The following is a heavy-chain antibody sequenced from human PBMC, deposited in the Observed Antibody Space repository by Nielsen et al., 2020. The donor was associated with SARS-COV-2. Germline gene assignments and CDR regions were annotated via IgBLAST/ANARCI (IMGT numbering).Heavy chain of an antibody. Sequence: KVSCKGSGYSFTSYWISWVRQMPGKGLEWMGRIDPSDSYTNYSPSFQGHVTISADKSISTAYLQWSSLKASDTAMYYCARFREEVAAPFDPWGQGTLVTVSS. D-gene: IGHD6-6*01. V-gene: IGHV5-10-1*01. CDR3: ARFREEVAAPFDP. CDR1: GYSFTSYW. J-gene: IGHJ5*02. CDR2: IDPSDSYT.